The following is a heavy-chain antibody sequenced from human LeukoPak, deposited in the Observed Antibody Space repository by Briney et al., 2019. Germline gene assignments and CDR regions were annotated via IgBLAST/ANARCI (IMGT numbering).Heavy chain of an antibody. V-gene: IGHV1-69*13. CDR2: IIPIFGTA. CDR1: GGTFSSYA. D-gene: IGHD2-15*01. CDR3: ARDSRGCSGGSCYRGTWFDP. Sequence: SLKLSCKASGGTFSSYAISWVRQAPGQRLEWMGGIIPIFGTANYAQKFQGRVTITADESTSTAYMELSSLRSEDTAVYYCARDSRGCSGGSCYRGTWFDPWGQGTLVTVSS. J-gene: IGHJ5*02.